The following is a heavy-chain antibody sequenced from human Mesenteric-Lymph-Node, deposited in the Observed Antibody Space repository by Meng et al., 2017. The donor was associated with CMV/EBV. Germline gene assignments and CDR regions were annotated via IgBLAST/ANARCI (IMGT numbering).Heavy chain of an antibody. Sequence: GESLKISCKASGYTFTDYYIHWVRQVPGQGLEWLGIMDPGGGPTRYAQKFPGRVTMTRDTSTSTVYMELSSLRSEDTAVYYCARQWLVSFDYWGQGTLVTVSS. CDR2: MDPGGGPT. CDR3: ARQWLVSFDY. D-gene: IGHD6-19*01. J-gene: IGHJ4*02. CDR1: GYTFTDYY. V-gene: IGHV1-46*01.